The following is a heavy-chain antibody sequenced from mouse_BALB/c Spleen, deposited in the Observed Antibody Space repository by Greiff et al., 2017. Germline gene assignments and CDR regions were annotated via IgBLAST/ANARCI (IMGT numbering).Heavy chain of an antibody. J-gene: IGHJ2*01. CDR3: ARDRGYAYFDY. D-gene: IGHD2-14*01. CDR2: ISDGGSYT. Sequence: EVMLVESGGGLVKPGGSLKLSCAASGFTFSDYYMYWVRQTPEKRLEWVATISDGGSYTYYPDSVKGRFTISRDNAKNNLYLQMSSLKSEDTAMYYCARDRGYAYFDYWGQGTTLTVSS. V-gene: IGHV5-4*02. CDR1: GFTFSDYY.